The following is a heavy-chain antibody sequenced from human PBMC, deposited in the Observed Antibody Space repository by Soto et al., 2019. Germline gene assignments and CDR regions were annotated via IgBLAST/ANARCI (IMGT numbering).Heavy chain of an antibody. CDR3: ARGTAQMVRGVTELDY. D-gene: IGHD3-10*01. CDR1: GFTFSSYG. J-gene: IGHJ4*02. Sequence: GSLRLSCAASGFTFSSYGMHWVRQAPGKGLEWVAVISYDGSNKYYADSVKGRFTISRDNSKNTLYLQMNSLRAEDTAVYYCARGTAQMVRGVTELDYWGQGTLVTVSS. CDR2: ISYDGSNK. V-gene: IGHV3-30*03.